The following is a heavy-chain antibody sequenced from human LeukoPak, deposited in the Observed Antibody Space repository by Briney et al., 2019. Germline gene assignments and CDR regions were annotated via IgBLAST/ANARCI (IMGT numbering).Heavy chain of an antibody. CDR3: ATSQSFAFGI. V-gene: IGHV3-7*01. CDR1: TFTLNTYW. CDR2: INPDGSLR. Sequence: GGSLRLSCAGSTFTLNTYWMTWARQAPGKGLERLASINPDGSLRNFGDSVKGRSTISRDNAKDSVYLQMNSLRVEDTAVYYCATSQSFAFGIWGQGTMVTVSS. J-gene: IGHJ3*02.